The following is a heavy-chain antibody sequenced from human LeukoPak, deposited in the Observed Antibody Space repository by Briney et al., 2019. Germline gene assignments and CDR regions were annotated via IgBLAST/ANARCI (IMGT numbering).Heavy chain of an antibody. CDR1: GGSVSSSSYS. D-gene: IGHD5-18*01. J-gene: IGHJ4*02. CDR2: IYYSGTT. V-gene: IGHV4-39*01. Sequence: PSETLSLTCTVPGGSVSSSSYSWGWIRQPPGKGLEWIGSIYYSGTTYYNPSLKSRVTISVDTSKNQFSLKLRSVTAADTAVYYCARHSQYSYGLLYFFDFWGQGTLVTVSS. CDR3: ARHSQYSYGLLYFFDF.